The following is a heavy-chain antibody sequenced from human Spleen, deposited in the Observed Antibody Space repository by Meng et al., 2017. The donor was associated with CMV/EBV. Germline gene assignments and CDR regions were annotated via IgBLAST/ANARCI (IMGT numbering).Heavy chain of an antibody. CDR3: ARGSRYAGPRFDP. Sequence: TCAVYGGSFSGYYWSWIRQPPGKGLEWIGDINHSGSTNYNPSLKSRVTISVDTSKNQFSLKLSSVTAADTAVYYCARGSRYAGPRFDPWGQGTLVTVSS. CDR1: GGSFSGYY. J-gene: IGHJ5*02. D-gene: IGHD3-9*01. V-gene: IGHV4-34*01. CDR2: INHSGST.